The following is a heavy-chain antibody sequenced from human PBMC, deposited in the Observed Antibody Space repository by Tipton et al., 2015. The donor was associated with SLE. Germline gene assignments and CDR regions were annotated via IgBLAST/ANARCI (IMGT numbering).Heavy chain of an antibody. CDR3: SIESRVTESRFAY. J-gene: IGHJ4*02. Sequence: GSLRLSCAASGFTFSNAWMSWVRQAPGMGLEWVGRIKSNTDGGTPAYAAPVKGRFVISREDSKTTLYLQLNSLKTEDTAVYFCSIESRVTESRFAYWGQGALVTVSS. V-gene: IGHV3-15*01. CDR1: GFTFSNAW. CDR2: IKSNTDGGTP. D-gene: IGHD2-21*02.